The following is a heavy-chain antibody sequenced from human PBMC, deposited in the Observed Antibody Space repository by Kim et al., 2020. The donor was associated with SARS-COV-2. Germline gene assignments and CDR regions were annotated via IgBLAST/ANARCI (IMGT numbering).Heavy chain of an antibody. CDR3: AKDGYYGSGSYYEGHYFDY. CDR1: GFTFSSYG. D-gene: IGHD3-10*01. V-gene: IGHV3-33*06. Sequence: GGSLRLSCAASGFTFSSYGMHWVCQAPGKGLEWVAVIWYDGSNKYYADSVKGRFTISRDNSKNTLYLQMNSLRAEDTAVYYCAKDGYYGSGSYYEGHYFDYWGQGTLVTVSS. CDR2: IWYDGSNK. J-gene: IGHJ4*02.